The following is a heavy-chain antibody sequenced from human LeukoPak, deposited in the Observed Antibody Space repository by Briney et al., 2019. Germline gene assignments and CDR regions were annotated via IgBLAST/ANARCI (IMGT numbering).Heavy chain of an antibody. V-gene: IGHV3-30*04. CDR1: GFTFSSYA. Sequence: GGSLRLSCAASGFTFSSYAMHWVRQAPGKGLEWAAVISYDGSNKYYADSVKGRFTISRDNSKNTLFLQMNSLRTEDTAVYYCARGFYDTSAPGDYWGQGTLVTVSS. J-gene: IGHJ4*02. CDR3: ARGFYDTSAPGDY. CDR2: ISYDGSNK. D-gene: IGHD3-22*01.